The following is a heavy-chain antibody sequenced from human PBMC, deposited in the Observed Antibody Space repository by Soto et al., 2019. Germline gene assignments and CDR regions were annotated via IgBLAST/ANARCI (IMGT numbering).Heavy chain of an antibody. V-gene: IGHV3-48*02. CDR2: ISSRSATI. J-gene: IGHJ6*02. D-gene: IGHD3-22*01. Sequence: EVHLVESGGGLVQPGGSLRLSCAASGFAFSSYGMNWVRQAPGKGLEWVSYISSRSATIYYADSVKGRFTISRDNDKNSQLLQRNSLRDEDTAVYYCASVPPAYTKGGYYSEYGLDVWGHGTTVTVSS. CDR3: ASVPPAYTKGGYYSEYGLDV. CDR1: GFAFSSYG.